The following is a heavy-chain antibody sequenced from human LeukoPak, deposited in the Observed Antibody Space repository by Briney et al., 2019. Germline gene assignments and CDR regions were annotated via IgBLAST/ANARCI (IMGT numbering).Heavy chain of an antibody. D-gene: IGHD2-2*01. CDR2: IKQDGSEK. Sequence: GGSLRLSCAASGFTFSSYWMSWVRQAPGKGLEWAANIKQDGSEKYYVDSVKGRFTISRDNAKNSLYLQMNSLRAEDTALYHCARGGYCSSTSCYYFDYWGQGTLVTVSS. J-gene: IGHJ4*02. CDR3: ARGGYCSSTSCYYFDY. CDR1: GFTFSSYW. V-gene: IGHV3-7*03.